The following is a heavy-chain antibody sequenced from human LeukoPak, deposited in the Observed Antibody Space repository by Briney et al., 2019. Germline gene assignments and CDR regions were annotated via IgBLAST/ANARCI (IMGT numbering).Heavy chain of an antibody. CDR3: ARDFSETLGV. Sequence: GGSLRLSCAASGFTFSSYAMNWVRQAPGKGLEWVSSISASSAYMYYAASVKVRHTISRDNAKNSLYLQMNSLRAEDTAVYYCARDFSETLGVWGQGTLVTVSS. D-gene: IGHD3-10*01. CDR2: ISASSAYM. V-gene: IGHV3-21*01. J-gene: IGHJ4*02. CDR1: GFTFSSYA.